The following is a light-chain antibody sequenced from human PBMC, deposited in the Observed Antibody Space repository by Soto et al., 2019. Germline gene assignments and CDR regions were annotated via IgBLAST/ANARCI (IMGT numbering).Light chain of an antibody. CDR2: DAS. Sequence: DIQMTQSPSTLSASVGDRVTITCRASQSISSWLAWYQQKPGKAPKLLIYDASSLESGVPSRFSGSGSGTEFTLTIRSLQPDDFAPYSCQQYNSYSWTFGQGTKVDIK. CDR1: QSISSW. J-gene: IGKJ1*01. V-gene: IGKV1-5*01. CDR3: QQYNSYSWT.